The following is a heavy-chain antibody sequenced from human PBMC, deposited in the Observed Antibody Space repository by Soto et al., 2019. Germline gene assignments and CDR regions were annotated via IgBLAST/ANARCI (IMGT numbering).Heavy chain of an antibody. Sequence: EVQLVESGGGLVQPGGSLRLSCAASGFTFSTNWMHWVRQVAGKGLIWVSRINEDGRITDYADSAKGRFTISRDNAKNTLYLQMNTLRAEDTAVYYCARDIGGGGRHWGQGTLVTGAS. CDR3: ARDIGGGGRH. V-gene: IGHV3-74*01. CDR1: GFTFSTNW. CDR2: INEDGRIT. D-gene: IGHD3-16*01. J-gene: IGHJ4*02.